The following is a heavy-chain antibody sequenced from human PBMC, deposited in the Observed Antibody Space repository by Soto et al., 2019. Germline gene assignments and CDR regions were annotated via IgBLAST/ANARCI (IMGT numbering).Heavy chain of an antibody. V-gene: IGHV4-59*01. Sequence: PSETLSLTCSVSGASISSYYWSWIRQSPGKGLEWIGYVSYSGSTNHYPSLKSRVSISLDTSENHFSLNLSSVTTADTAVYYCAREIDFGVVIDWGQGTLVTVS. CDR2: VSYSGST. D-gene: IGHD3-3*01. CDR3: AREIDFGVVID. CDR1: GASISSYY. J-gene: IGHJ4*02.